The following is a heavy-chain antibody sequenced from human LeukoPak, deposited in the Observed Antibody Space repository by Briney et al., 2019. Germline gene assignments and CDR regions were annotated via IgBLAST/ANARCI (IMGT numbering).Heavy chain of an antibody. CDR2: IYTSGST. D-gene: IGHD3-3*01. Sequence: SETLSLTCTVSGGSISSYYWSWIRQPAGKGLEWIGRIYTSGSTNYNPSLKSRVTMSVDTSKNQFSLKLSSVTAADTAVYYCARGDDFWSSLNWFDPWGRGTLVTVSS. CDR3: ARGDDFWSSLNWFDP. CDR1: GGSISSYY. J-gene: IGHJ5*02. V-gene: IGHV4-4*07.